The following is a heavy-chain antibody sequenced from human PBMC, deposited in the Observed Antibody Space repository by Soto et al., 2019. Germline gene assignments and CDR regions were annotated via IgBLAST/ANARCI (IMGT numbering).Heavy chain of an antibody. D-gene: IGHD3-22*01. CDR1: GDSINNDRW. CDR3: ARRDYYDSTGYFAD. Sequence: SETLSLTCAVSGDSINNDRWWTWVRQPPQKGLEWIGEVHRSGSTDYNPSFKSRVTISVDKSTNRFSLRLSSVTPADTAVYYCARRDYYDSTGYFADWSQGTPVTVSS. CDR2: VHRSGST. V-gene: IGHV4-4*02. J-gene: IGHJ4*02.